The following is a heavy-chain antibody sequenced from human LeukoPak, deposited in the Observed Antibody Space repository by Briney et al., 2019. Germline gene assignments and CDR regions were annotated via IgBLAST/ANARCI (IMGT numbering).Heavy chain of an antibody. J-gene: IGHJ6*02. D-gene: IGHD5-24*01. CDR1: GFTFSSYW. CDR3: ARVLDGYNYYYYGMDV. CDR2: INSDGSST. Sequence: GGSLRLSCAASGFTFSSYWMHWVRQAPGKGLVWVSRINSDGSSTSYADSVKGRFTISRDNAKNTLYLQVNSLRAEDTAVYYCARVLDGYNYYYYGMDVWGQGTTVTVSS. V-gene: IGHV3-74*01.